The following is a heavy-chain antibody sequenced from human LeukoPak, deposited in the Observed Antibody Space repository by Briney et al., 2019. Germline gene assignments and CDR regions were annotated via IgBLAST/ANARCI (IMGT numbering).Heavy chain of an antibody. Sequence: GGSLTLSCAASGFTFSSYAMSWVRQAPGKGLEWVSAISGSGGSTYYTDSVKGRFTISRDNYKNTMYLQMNNLRAEDTAVYFCAKFLPTHIVVANYYIDYWGQGTLVTVSS. D-gene: IGHD2-21*01. CDR1: GFTFSSYA. CDR2: ISGSGGST. J-gene: IGHJ4*02. CDR3: AKFLPTHIVVANYYIDY. V-gene: IGHV3-23*01.